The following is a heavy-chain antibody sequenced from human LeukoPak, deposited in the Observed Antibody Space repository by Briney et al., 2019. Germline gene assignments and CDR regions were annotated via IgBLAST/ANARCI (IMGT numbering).Heavy chain of an antibody. V-gene: IGHV3-74*01. J-gene: IGHJ5*02. CDR1: GFSLSGYW. CDR3: ARDPRNVGLAP. D-gene: IGHD2-15*01. CDR2: NNGDGSTT. Sequence: GGSLRLSCVASGFSLSGYWMYWVRQAPGKGLMYISRNNGDGSTTNYADVVKGRFTMSRDNVKNTLYLQMSSLRVEDTAVYYCARDPRNVGLAPWGQGTLVTVSS.